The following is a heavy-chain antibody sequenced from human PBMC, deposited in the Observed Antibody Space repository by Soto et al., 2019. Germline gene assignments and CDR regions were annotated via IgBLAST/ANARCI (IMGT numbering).Heavy chain of an antibody. CDR3: ARAYSGYVDYYYGMDV. V-gene: IGHV1-3*01. CDR1: GHTFTSYA. CDR2: INAGNGNT. J-gene: IGHJ6*02. D-gene: IGHD5-12*01. Sequence: GASVKVSCKASGHTFTSYAMHWVRQAPGQRLEWMGWINAGNGNTKYSQKFQGRVTITRDTSASTAYMELSSLRSEDTAVYYCARAYSGYVDYYYGMDVWGQGTTVTVSS.